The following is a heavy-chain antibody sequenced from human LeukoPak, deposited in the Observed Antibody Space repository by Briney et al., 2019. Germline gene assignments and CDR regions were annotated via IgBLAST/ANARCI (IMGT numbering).Heavy chain of an antibody. V-gene: IGHV3-33*01. CDR2: IWYDGSNK. J-gene: IGHJ4*02. Sequence: GSLRLSCAASGFTFSSYCMHWVRQAPGKGLEWVAVIWYDGSNKYYADSVKGRFTISRDNSKNTLYLQMNSLRAEDTAVYYCASLGPHDYGGNFDYWGQGTLVTVSS. D-gene: IGHD4-17*01. CDR1: GFTFSSYC. CDR3: ASLGPHDYGGNFDY.